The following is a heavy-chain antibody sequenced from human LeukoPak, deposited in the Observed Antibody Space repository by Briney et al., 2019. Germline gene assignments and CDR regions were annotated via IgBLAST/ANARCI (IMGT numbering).Heavy chain of an antibody. CDR1: GYTFSNYW. J-gene: IGHJ4*02. CDR3: ARDSGVVTGAAAPGY. D-gene: IGHD6-13*01. CDR2: INQDGSEE. Sequence: GGSLRLSCAASGYTFSNYWTSWVRQAPGKGLEWVANINQDGSEEYYVDSVKGRFTISRDNAKNSLYLQMNSLRAEDTAVYYCARDSGVVTGAAAPGYWGQGTLVTVSS. V-gene: IGHV3-7*01.